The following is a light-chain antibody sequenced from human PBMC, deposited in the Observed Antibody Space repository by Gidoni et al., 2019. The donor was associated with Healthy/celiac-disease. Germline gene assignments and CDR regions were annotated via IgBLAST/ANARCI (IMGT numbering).Light chain of an antibody. Sequence: SSELTQDPAVSVALGQTVRITCQGDSLRSYYASWYQQKPGQAPVLVIYGKNNRPSGIPDRFSGSSSGNTASLTITGAQAEDEADYYCNSRDSSGNPHVVFGGGTKLNVL. CDR1: SLRSYY. CDR3: NSRDSSGNPHVV. V-gene: IGLV3-19*01. CDR2: GKN. J-gene: IGLJ2*01.